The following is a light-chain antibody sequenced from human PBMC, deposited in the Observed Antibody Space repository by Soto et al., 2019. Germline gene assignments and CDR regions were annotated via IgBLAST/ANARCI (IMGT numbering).Light chain of an antibody. CDR2: DVS. CDR1: SSDVGGYNY. Sequence: QSVLTQPRSVSGSPGQSVTISCTGTSSDVGGYNYISWYQHHPGKAPKLMIHDVSERPSGVPDRFSGSKSGNTASLTISGLQAEDEADYYCCSYAGRHTFLFGTGTKVTVL. J-gene: IGLJ1*01. V-gene: IGLV2-11*01. CDR3: CSYAGRHTFL.